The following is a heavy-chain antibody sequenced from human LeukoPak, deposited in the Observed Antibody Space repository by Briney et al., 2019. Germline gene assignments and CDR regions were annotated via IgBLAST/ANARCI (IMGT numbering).Heavy chain of an antibody. CDR2: INPSDGGT. Sequence: ASLKVSCKASGYSFTIFHIHWVRQAPGQGLEWMGMINPSDGGTSYAQKFQGRVIMTSDTSTTTVAMDLSSLRSDDTAVYYCARESTFRLLRNVSDIWGQGTMVTVSS. D-gene: IGHD5-12*01. CDR3: ARESTFRLLRNVSDI. CDR1: GYSFTIFH. V-gene: IGHV1-46*01. J-gene: IGHJ3*02.